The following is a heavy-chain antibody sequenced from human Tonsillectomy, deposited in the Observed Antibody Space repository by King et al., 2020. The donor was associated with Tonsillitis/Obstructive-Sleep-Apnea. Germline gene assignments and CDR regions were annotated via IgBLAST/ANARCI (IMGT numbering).Heavy chain of an antibody. CDR1: GFSLRSGRMG. J-gene: IGHJ6*03. CDR2: IFSNDAT. V-gene: IGHV2-26*01. D-gene: IGHD3-3*01. CDR3: ARAGSDYYKNYYYYMDV. Sequence: VTLKESGPVLVKPTETVTLTCTVSGFSLRSGRMGVTWIRQPPGEALEWLGDIFSNDATSYSTSLKSRLTISKDTSKSHVVLSMTNMDPVDTATYYCARAGSDYYKNYYYYMDVWGKGTTVTVSS.